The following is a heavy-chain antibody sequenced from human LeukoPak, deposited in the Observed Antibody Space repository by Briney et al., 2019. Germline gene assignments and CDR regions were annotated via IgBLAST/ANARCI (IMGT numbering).Heavy chain of an antibody. V-gene: IGHV3-74*01. CDR1: GLTLSSSW. CDR2: INTDGSST. Sequence: GGSLRHSCAASGLTLSSSWMHCLRQAPGKGLVWVFRINTDGSSTSYADSVNGRFTISRDNAKNTLYLQMNSLRAEDTAVYYCARATPPDYWGQGTLVTVSS. J-gene: IGHJ4*02. CDR3: ARATPPDY.